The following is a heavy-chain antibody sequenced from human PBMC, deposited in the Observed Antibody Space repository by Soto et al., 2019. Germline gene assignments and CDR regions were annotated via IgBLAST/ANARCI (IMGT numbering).Heavy chain of an antibody. J-gene: IGHJ6*02. CDR1: GFTFSSYA. Sequence: QEQLVESGGGVVQPGTSLRLSCAASGFTFSSYAIHWVRQAPDKGLEWVAVISYDGKNKYSADSVKGRFTTSRESSTNTVYLQMNSLTAEDTAVYYCARDREVQKFFYYSHGLDVWGQGTTVTVSS. D-gene: IGHD1-26*01. V-gene: IGHV3-30*04. CDR3: ARDREVQKFFYYSHGLDV. CDR2: ISYDGKNK.